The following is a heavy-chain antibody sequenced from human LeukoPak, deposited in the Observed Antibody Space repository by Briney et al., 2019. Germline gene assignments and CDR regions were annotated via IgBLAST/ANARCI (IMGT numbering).Heavy chain of an antibody. CDR3: ARLNYDFWSGVWEGYYMDV. Sequence: GGSLRLSCAASGFTVSSNYMSWVRQAPETGLEWLSYTSPSGGTIYYTDSVKGRFTMSRDNAQNALYLQVNSLRAEDTAVYYCARLNYDFWSGVWEGYYMDVWGKGTTVTVSS. V-gene: IGHV3-11*04. CDR1: GFTVSSNY. CDR2: TSPSGGTI. D-gene: IGHD3-3*01. J-gene: IGHJ6*03.